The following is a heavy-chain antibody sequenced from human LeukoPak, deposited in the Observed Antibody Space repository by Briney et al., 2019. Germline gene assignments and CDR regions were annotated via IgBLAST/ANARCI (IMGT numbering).Heavy chain of an antibody. Sequence: GGSLRLSCAASGFTFSSYGMHWVRQAPGKGLEWVAFIRYDGSNKYYADSVKGRFTISRDNSKNTLYLQMNSLRVEDTAVYYCAKDDLITNYYYYYMDVWGKGTTVTISS. CDR1: GFTFSSYG. V-gene: IGHV3-30*02. CDR2: IRYDGSNK. D-gene: IGHD3-22*01. CDR3: AKDDLITNYYYYYMDV. J-gene: IGHJ6*03.